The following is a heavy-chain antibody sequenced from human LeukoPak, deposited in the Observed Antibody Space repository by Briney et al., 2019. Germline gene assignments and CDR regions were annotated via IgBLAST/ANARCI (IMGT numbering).Heavy chain of an antibody. CDR3: ARERSNHYFDY. V-gene: IGHV3-30-3*01. CDR1: GFTFSSYA. D-gene: IGHD4-11*01. J-gene: IGHJ4*02. Sequence: GGSLRLSCAASGFTFSSYAMHWVRQAPGKGLEGVAVISYDGSNKYYADSVKGRFTISRDNSKNTLYLQMNSLRAEDTAVYYCARERSNHYFDYWGQGTLVTVSS. CDR2: ISYDGSNK.